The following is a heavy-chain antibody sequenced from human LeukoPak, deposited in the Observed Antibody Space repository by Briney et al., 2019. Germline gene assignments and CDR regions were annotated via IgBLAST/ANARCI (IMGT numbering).Heavy chain of an antibody. D-gene: IGHD3-22*01. J-gene: IGHJ4*02. CDR1: GLTVSSNY. CDR2: LHSAGGT. Sequence: GGSLRLSCAASGLTVSSNYITWVRQAPGKGLEWVSVLHSAGGTYYADSVRGRFTISRHISKNTVYLQVNSLRAEDTAVYYCAREGYDSSGYPRLLDYWGQGTLVTVSS. V-gene: IGHV3-53*04. CDR3: AREGYDSSGYPRLLDY.